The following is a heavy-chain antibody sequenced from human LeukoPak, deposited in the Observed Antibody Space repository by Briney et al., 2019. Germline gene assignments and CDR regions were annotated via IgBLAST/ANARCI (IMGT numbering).Heavy chain of an antibody. Sequence: SETLSLTCTVSGVSISTYYWSWIRQPPGKGLEWIAYVYYSGSTNYNPSLKSRVTISVDTSKNQFSLKLSSVTAADTAVYYCARNRIDYYDSSGYYWYFDLWGRGTLVTVSS. CDR1: GVSISTYY. D-gene: IGHD3-22*01. J-gene: IGHJ2*01. CDR2: VYYSGST. CDR3: ARNRIDYYDSSGYYWYFDL. V-gene: IGHV4-59*08.